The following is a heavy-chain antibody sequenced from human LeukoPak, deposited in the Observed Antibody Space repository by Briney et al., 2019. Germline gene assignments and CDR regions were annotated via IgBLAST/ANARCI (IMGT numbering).Heavy chain of an antibody. Sequence: GGSLRLSCAASGFTFSSYGMSWVRQAPGKGLEWVSAISGSGGSTYYADSVKGRFTISRDNSKNTLYLQMNSLGAEDTAVYYCARSLRVRGVPDYMDVWGKGTTVTISS. CDR1: GFTFSSYG. J-gene: IGHJ6*03. D-gene: IGHD3-10*01. V-gene: IGHV3-23*01. CDR2: ISGSGGST. CDR3: ARSLRVRGVPDYMDV.